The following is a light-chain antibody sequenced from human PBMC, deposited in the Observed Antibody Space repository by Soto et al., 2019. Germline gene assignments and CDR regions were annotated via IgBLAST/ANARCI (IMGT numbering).Light chain of an antibody. CDR3: ISYAGNTNVV. Sequence: QSVLTQPPSASGSPGQSVTISCTGTSSDVGGYNNVSWYQQHPGKAPRLMIYGVNKRPSGVPDRFSGSKSGNTASLTVSGLQAEDEADYYCISYAGNTNVVFGGGTKLTLL. CDR1: SSDVGGYNN. CDR2: GVN. J-gene: IGLJ2*01. V-gene: IGLV2-8*01.